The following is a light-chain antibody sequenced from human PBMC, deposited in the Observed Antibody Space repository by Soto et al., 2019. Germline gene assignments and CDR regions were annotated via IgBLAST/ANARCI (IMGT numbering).Light chain of an antibody. V-gene: IGKV3-15*01. J-gene: IGKJ2*01. CDR1: QSVNSN. CDR2: HAS. CDR3: QQYNNWYA. Sequence: EIVMTQSPATLSVSPGERATLSCRASQSVNSNLAWYQQKPGQAPSLLIYHASTRATGIPARFSGSGSGTEFTLTISSLQSEDFAFYYCQQYNNWYAFGQGTKLEIK.